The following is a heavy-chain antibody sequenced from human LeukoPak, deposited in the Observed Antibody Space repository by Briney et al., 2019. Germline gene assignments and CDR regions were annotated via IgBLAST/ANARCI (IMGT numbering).Heavy chain of an antibody. V-gene: IGHV3-7*03. J-gene: IGHJ3*02. CDR1: GFTFSSYW. CDR3: ARVARRTYRDDDAINI. CDR2: IKQDGSEK. Sequence: GGSLRLSCAASGFTFSSYWMSWVRQAPGKGLEWVANIKQDGSEKYYVDSVKGRFSISRDNAKNSLDLQMNNLRAEDTAVYYCARVARRTYRDDDAINIWGQGTMVTVSS. D-gene: IGHD4-11*01.